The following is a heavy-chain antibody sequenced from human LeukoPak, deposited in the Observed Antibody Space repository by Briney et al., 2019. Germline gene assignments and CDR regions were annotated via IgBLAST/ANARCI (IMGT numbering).Heavy chain of an antibody. D-gene: IGHD2-15*01. V-gene: IGHV1-8*01. CDR3: ARGGYCSGGSCYLWFDP. CDR2: MNPNSGNT. CDR1: VYTFTSYD. Sequence: GASVKVSCKASVYTFTSYDINWVRQATGQGLEWMGWMNPNSGNTGHAQKFQGRVTMTRNTSISTAYMELSSLRSEDTAVYYCARGGYCSGGSCYLWFDPWGQGTLVTVSS. J-gene: IGHJ5*02.